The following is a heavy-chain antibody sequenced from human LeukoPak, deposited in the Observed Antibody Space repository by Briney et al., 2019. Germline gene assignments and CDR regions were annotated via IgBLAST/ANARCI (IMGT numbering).Heavy chain of an antibody. CDR1: GFTFSSYS. CDR3: ARLSMVRGVIKSSRWFDP. CDR2: ISSSSSYI. D-gene: IGHD3-10*01. J-gene: IGHJ5*02. V-gene: IGHV3-21*01. Sequence: GGSLRLSCAASGFTFSSYSMNWVRQAPGKGLEWVSSISSSSSYIYYADSVKGRFTISRDNAKNSLYPQMNSLRAEDTAVYYCARLSMVRGVIKSSRWFDPWGQGTLVTVSS.